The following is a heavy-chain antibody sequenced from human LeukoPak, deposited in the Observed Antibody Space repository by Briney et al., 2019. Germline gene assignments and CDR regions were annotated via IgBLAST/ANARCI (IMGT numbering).Heavy chain of an antibody. J-gene: IGHJ4*02. CDR1: GGSISSYH. V-gene: IGHV4-4*07. CDR3: AGYCSGGSCYSGFDY. D-gene: IGHD2-15*01. Sequence: SETLSLTCTVSGGSISSYHWSWIRQPAGEGLEWIGRIYTSGSTNYNPSLKSRVTMSVDTSKNQFSLKLSSVTAADTAVYYCAGYCSGGSCYSGFDYWGQGTLVTVSS. CDR2: IYTSGST.